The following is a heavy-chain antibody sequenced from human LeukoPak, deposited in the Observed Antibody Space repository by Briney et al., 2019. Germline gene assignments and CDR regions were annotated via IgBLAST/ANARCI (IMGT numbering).Heavy chain of an antibody. D-gene: IGHD3-10*01. V-gene: IGHV4-34*01. J-gene: IGHJ4*02. CDR1: GGSFSGYY. CDR3: ARSLPYYYGSGSASPFDY. Sequence: SETLSLTCAVYGGSFSGYYWSWIRQPPGKGLEWIGEINHSGSTNYNPSHKSRVTISVDTSKNQFSLKLSSVTAADTAVYYCARSLPYYYGSGSASPFDYWGQGTLVTVSS. CDR2: INHSGST.